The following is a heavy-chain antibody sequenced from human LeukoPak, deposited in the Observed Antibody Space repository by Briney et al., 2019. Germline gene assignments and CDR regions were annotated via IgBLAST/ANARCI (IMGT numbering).Heavy chain of an antibody. CDR2: IYYSGNT. CDR3: ARQTGSGLFILP. D-gene: IGHD3/OR15-3a*01. CDR1: GVSISSSNSY. J-gene: IGHJ4*02. V-gene: IGHV4-39*01. Sequence: SETLSLTCNVSGVSISSSNSYWGWIRQPPGKGLEWIGSIYYSGNTYYNASLKSQVSISIDTSKNQFSLKVTSVTAADTAVYYCARQTGSGLFILPGGQGTLVTVSS.